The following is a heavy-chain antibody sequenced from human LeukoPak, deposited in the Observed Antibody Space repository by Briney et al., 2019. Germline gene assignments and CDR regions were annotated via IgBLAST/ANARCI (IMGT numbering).Heavy chain of an antibody. J-gene: IGHJ4*02. Sequence: KPSETLSLTCAVSGGSISSSNWWSWVRQPPGKGLEWIGEIYHSGSTNYNPSLKSRVTISVDTSKNQFSLKLSSVTAADTAVYYCARGEDYYGSAYFDYWGQGTLVTVSS. CDR2: IYHSGST. CDR1: GGSISSSNW. V-gene: IGHV4-4*02. D-gene: IGHD3-10*01. CDR3: ARGEDYYGSAYFDY.